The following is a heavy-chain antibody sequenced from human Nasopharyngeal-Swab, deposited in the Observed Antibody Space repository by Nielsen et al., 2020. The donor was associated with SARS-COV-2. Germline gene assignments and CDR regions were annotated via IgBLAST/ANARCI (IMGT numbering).Heavy chain of an antibody. Sequence: GSLTLSCTVSGGSINSGSIRSHYCSRNRQPPGKGLEGIGYFPYTGITNYNPSLKSRVTTSVHMSKNQFSLKLSSVAAADTAVYSCAREVVGGLVDSWGQGTLVTVSS. CDR2: FPYTGIT. CDR1: GGSINSGSIRSHY. J-gene: IGHJ4*02. D-gene: IGHD1-26*01. CDR3: AREVVGGLVDS. V-gene: IGHV4-61*01.